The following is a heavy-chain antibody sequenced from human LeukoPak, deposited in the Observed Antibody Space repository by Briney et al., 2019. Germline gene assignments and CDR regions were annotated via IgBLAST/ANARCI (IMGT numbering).Heavy chain of an antibody. Sequence: GGSLRLSCAASGFTFSSYEMNWVRQGPGKGLEWVSYISSSGSTIYYADSVKGRFTISRDNAKNSLYLQMNSLRADDTAVYYCARATFGYGDYGPGYWGQGTLVTVSS. CDR1: GFTFSSYE. D-gene: IGHD4-17*01. J-gene: IGHJ4*02. CDR2: ISSSGSTI. V-gene: IGHV3-48*03. CDR3: ARATFGYGDYGPGY.